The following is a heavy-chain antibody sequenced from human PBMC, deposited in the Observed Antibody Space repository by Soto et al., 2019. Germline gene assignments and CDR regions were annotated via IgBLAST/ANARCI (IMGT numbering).Heavy chain of an antibody. CDR3: ARQPWDPEYRYGYGYFDY. CDR2: IYPGDSDT. J-gene: IGHJ4*02. D-gene: IGHD5-18*01. V-gene: IGHV5-51*01. Sequence: GESLKISCKGSGYSFTSYWIGWVRQMPGKGLEWMGIIYPGDSDTRYSPSFQGQVTISADKSISTAYLQWSSLKASDTAMYYCARQPWDPEYRYGYGYFDYWGQGTLVTFSS. CDR1: GYSFTSYW.